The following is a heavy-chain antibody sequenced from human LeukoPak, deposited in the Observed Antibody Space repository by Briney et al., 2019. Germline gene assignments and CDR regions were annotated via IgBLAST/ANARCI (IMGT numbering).Heavy chain of an antibody. CDR1: GGTFSSYA. CDR2: IIPIFGTA. J-gene: IGHJ4*02. D-gene: IGHD4-17*01. CDR3: ARGSYGDYYFDY. V-gene: IGHV1-69*05. Sequence: SVKVSCKASGGTFSSYAISWVRQAPGQGLEWMGRIIPIFGTANYAQKFQGRVTITTDESTSTAYMELSSLGSEDTAVYYCARGSYGDYYFDYWGQGTLVTVSS.